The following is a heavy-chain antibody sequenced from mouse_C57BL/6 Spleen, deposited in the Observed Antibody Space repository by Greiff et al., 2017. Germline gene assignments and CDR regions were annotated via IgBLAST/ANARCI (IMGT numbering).Heavy chain of an antibody. D-gene: IGHD1-1*01. J-gene: IGHJ1*03. CDR1: GYTFTDYY. V-gene: IGHV1-76*01. CDR3: AITVVENFDV. Sequence: QVHVKQSGAELVRPGASVKLSCKASGYTFTDYYINWVKQRPGQGLEWIARIYPGSGNTYYNEKFKGKATLTAEKSSSTAYMQLSSLTSEDSAVYFCAITVVENFDVWGTGTTVTVSS. CDR2: IYPGSGNT.